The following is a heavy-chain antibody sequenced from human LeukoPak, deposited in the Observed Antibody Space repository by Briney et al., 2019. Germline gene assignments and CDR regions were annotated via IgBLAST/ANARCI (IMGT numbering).Heavy chain of an antibody. CDR1: GFTFSSYG. CDR2: ISYDGSNK. CDR3: AKDGYYYDSSGYPDY. Sequence: GGSLRLSCAASGFTFSSYGMHWVRQAPGKGLEWVAVISYDGSNKYYADSVKGRFTISRDNSKNTLYLQMNSLRAEDTAVYYCAKDGYYYDSSGYPDYWGQGTLVTVSS. J-gene: IGHJ4*02. D-gene: IGHD3-22*01. V-gene: IGHV3-30*18.